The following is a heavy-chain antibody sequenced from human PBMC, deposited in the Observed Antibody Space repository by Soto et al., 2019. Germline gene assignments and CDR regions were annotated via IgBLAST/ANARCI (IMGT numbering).Heavy chain of an antibody. J-gene: IGHJ6*02. CDR1: GGSISSSGYY. V-gene: IGHV4-39*01. Sequence: ILSLTCTVSGGSISSSGYYWGWIRQPPGKGLQWMGRIYYSGSTYYNPSLKRRVTISVDTSKNQFCLKLRSVPAADTAVYYSARLDPSYDSSGYYPGARPYYYYGMDVWGQGTTVTVSS. CDR3: ARLDPSYDSSGYYPGARPYYYYGMDV. D-gene: IGHD3-22*01. CDR2: IYYSGST.